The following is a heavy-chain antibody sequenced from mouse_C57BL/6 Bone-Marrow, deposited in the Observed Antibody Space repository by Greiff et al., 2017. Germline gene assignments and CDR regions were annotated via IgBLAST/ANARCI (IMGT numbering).Heavy chain of an antibody. CDR3: ASYGSTHYFDY. CDR2: IYPSDSET. V-gene: IGHV1-61*01. D-gene: IGHD1-1*01. J-gene: IGHJ2*01. CDR1: GYTFTSYW. Sequence: QVQLQQPGAELVRPGSSVKLSCKASGYTFTSYWMDWVKQRPGQGLEWIGNIYPSDSETHYNQKFKDKATLTVGKSSSTAYMQLSSLTSEDSAVYYCASYGSTHYFDYWGQGTTLTVSS.